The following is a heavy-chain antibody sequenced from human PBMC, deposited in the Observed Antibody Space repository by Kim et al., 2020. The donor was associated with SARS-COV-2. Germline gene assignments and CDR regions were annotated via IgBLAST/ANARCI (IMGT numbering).Heavy chain of an antibody. J-gene: IGHJ6*02. Sequence: ASVKVSCKASGYSLSGYYMHWVRQAPGQGLEWMGRINPNSGGTHYAQKFQGRVTMTRDTSISTAYMELSRLRSDDTAVYYCASSDDPPYGMDVWGQGTTVTVSS. D-gene: IGHD3-10*01. V-gene: IGHV1-2*06. CDR3: ASSDDPPYGMDV. CDR2: INPNSGGT. CDR1: GYSLSGYY.